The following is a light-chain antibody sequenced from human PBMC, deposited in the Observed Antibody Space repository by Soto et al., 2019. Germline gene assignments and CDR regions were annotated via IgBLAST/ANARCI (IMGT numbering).Light chain of an antibody. CDR2: EVS. CDR1: SSDVGGYNY. J-gene: IGLJ1*01. V-gene: IGLV2-14*01. Sequence: QSALTQPASVSGSPGQSITISCTGTSSDVGGYNYVSWYQQHPGKAPKLMIYEVSNRPSGVSNRVSRSKSGNTASLTISGLQAEDEADYYCSSYTSSSIDYVFVTGTKLTVL. CDR3: SSYTSSSIDYV.